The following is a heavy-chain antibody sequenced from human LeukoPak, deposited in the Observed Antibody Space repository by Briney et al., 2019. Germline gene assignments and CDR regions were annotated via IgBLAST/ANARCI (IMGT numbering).Heavy chain of an antibody. V-gene: IGHV1-69*05. Sequence: APVKVSCKASGGTFSSYAISWVRQAPGQGLEWMGGIIPIFGTANYAQKFQGRVTITTDESTSTAYMELSSLRSEDTAVYYCARDRLPYYYNSSGYYPFDYWGQGTLVTVSS. CDR2: IIPIFGTA. CDR1: GGTFSSYA. CDR3: ARDRLPYYYNSSGYYPFDY. D-gene: IGHD3-22*01. J-gene: IGHJ4*02.